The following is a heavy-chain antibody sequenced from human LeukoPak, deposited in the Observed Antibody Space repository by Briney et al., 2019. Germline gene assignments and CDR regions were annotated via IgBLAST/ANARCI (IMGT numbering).Heavy chain of an antibody. Sequence: ASVKVSCKASGYTFTGYYMHWVRQAPGQGLEWMGWINPNSGGTNYAQKFQGRVTMTRDTSISTAYMDLSRLRSDDTAVYYCARDLGNIAVADYYFDYWGQGTLVTVSS. CDR3: ARDLGNIAVADYYFDY. V-gene: IGHV1-2*02. D-gene: IGHD6-19*01. J-gene: IGHJ4*02. CDR1: GYTFTGYY. CDR2: INPNSGGT.